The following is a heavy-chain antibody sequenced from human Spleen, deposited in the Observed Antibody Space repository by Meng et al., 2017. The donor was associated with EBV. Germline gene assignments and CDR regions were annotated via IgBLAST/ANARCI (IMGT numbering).Heavy chain of an antibody. Sequence: QAQLVQSGGEVKKPGSSVRVSCKASGDTSSSYAVHWVRQAPGQGLERMGGIIPILGTGNYAEKLKGRVTITADESTRTVYMDLSRLTSEDTAVYYCAREGPDRCLDYWGQGTLVTV. D-gene: IGHD2-8*01. J-gene: IGHJ4*02. CDR1: GDTSSSYA. V-gene: IGHV1-69*01. CDR3: AREGPDRCLDY. CDR2: IIPILGTG.